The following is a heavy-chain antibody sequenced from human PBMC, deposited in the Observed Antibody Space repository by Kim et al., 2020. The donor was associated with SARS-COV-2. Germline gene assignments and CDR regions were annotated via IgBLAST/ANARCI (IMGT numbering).Heavy chain of an antibody. CDR3: ARGITIFGVVIIGWFDP. J-gene: IGHJ5*02. Sequence: GGSLRLSCAASGFTFSSYGMHWVRQAPGKGLEWVAVIWYDGSNKYYADSVKGRFTISRDNSKNTLYLQMNSLRAEDTAVYYCARGITIFGVVIIGWFDPWGQGTLVTVSS. CDR2: IWYDGSNK. CDR1: GFTFSSYG. V-gene: IGHV3-33*01. D-gene: IGHD3-3*01.